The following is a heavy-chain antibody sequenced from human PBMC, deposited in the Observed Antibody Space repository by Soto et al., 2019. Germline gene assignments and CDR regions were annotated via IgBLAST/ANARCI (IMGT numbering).Heavy chain of an antibody. CDR3: ARGGRFLEWLSVEGAYYDGMDV. CDR1: GGTFSSYA. CDR2: IIPIFGTA. D-gene: IGHD3-3*01. J-gene: IGHJ6*02. Sequence: QVQLVQSGAEVKKPGSSVKVSCKASGGTFSSYAISWVRQAPGQGLEWMGGIIPIFGTANYAQKSQGRVTITADESTSTAYMELSSLRSEDTAVYYCARGGRFLEWLSVEGAYYDGMDVWGQGTTVTVSS. V-gene: IGHV1-69*01.